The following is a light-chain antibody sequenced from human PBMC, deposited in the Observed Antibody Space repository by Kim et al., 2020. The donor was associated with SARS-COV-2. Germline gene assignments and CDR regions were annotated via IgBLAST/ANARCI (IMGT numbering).Light chain of an antibody. CDR1: QSLDSIY. Sequence: PGDRATLSCKTSQSLDSIYLAWYQQKPGQVPRLLISAASRRATGVPDRFSGSGSGTDFTLTLSPVEPEDFAVYYCQQYGRAPRTFGGGTKV. CDR3: QQYGRAPRT. J-gene: IGKJ4*01. CDR2: AAS. V-gene: IGKV3-20*01.